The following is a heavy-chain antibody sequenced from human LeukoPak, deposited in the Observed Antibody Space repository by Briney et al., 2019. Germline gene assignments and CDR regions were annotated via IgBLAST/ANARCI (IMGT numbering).Heavy chain of an antibody. J-gene: IGHJ4*02. D-gene: IGHD6-19*01. CDR3: ARDGGGKWLAHFDY. V-gene: IGHV1-2*02. CDR2: INPNSGGT. Sequence: ASVKVSCKASGYTFTGYYMHWVRQAPGQGLEWMGWINPNSGGTNYAQKFQGRVTMTRNTSISTAYMELSRRRSDDTAVYYCARDGGGKWLAHFDYWGQGTLVTVSS. CDR1: GYTFTGYY.